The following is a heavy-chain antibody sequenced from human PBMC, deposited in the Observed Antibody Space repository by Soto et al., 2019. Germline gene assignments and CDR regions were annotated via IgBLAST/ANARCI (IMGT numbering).Heavy chain of an antibody. V-gene: IGHV3-21*01. J-gene: IGHJ3*02. D-gene: IGHD4-17*01. Sequence: EVQLAVSGGGLVNPGGSLRLSCVASGFSFSTDTMNWVRQAPGKGLEWVSSISTTSIYIAYPDSLKGRFTFSRDNAKNSLYLQVNSLRAEDTAIYYCAKYSGDSEAVDIWGQGTMVTVSS. CDR1: GFSFSTDT. CDR2: ISTTSIYI. CDR3: AKYSGDSEAVDI.